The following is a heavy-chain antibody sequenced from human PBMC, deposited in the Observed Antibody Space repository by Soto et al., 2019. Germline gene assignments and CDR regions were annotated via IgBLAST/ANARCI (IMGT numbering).Heavy chain of an antibody. CDR1: GFSLSTSGMC. Sequence: SGPTLVNPTQTLTLTCTFSGFSLSTSGMCVSWIRQPPGKALEWLALIDWDDDKYYSTSLKTRLTISKDTSKNQVVLTMTNMDPVDTATYYCARMVYLRYYYYYYGMDVWGQGTTVTVSS. CDR2: IDWDDDK. J-gene: IGHJ6*02. V-gene: IGHV2-70*01. CDR3: ARMVYLRYYYYYYGMDV.